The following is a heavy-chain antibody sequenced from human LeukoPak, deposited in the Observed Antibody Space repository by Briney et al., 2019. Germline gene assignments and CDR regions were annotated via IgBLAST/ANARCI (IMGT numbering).Heavy chain of an antibody. Sequence: GASVKVSCKASGYIFEDYGITWVRQAPGQGLEWMGWISIYSDETKYAQKFQGRVSMTSDPSTTTAYMEMTGLRSDDTAVYYCARASTDFDYWGQGTLVTVSS. V-gene: IGHV1-18*01. CDR2: ISIYSDET. CDR1: GYIFEDYG. CDR3: ARASTDFDY. D-gene: IGHD1-14*01. J-gene: IGHJ4*02.